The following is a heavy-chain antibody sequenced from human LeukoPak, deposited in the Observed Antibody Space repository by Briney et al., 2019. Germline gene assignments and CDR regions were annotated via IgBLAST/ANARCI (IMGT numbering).Heavy chain of an antibody. CDR2: IYYSGST. J-gene: IGHJ4*02. CDR1: GGSISSYY. CDR3: ARHADLPDYGDYLYYFDY. D-gene: IGHD4-17*01. V-gene: IGHV4-59*08. Sequence: SETLSLTCTVSGGSISSYYWSWIRQPPGKGLEWIGYIYYSGSTNYNPSLESRVTISVDTSKNQFSLKLSSVTAADTAVYYCARHADLPDYGDYLYYFDYWGQGILVTVSS.